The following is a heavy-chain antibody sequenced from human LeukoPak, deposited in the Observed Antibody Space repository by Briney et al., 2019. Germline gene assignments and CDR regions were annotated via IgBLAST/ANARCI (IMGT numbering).Heavy chain of an antibody. V-gene: IGHV4-4*07. CDR1: GGSISSYY. Sequence: SETLSLTCTVSGGSISSYYWSWIRQPAGKGLEWIGRIYTSGSTNYNPSLKSRVPISVDKSKNQFSLKLSSVTAADTAVYYCVLGPSYSSGWYNWFDPWGQGTLVTVSS. J-gene: IGHJ5*02. D-gene: IGHD6-19*01. CDR2: IYTSGST. CDR3: VLGPSYSSGWYNWFDP.